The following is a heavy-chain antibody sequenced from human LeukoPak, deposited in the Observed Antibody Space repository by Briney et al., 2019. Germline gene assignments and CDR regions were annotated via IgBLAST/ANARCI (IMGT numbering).Heavy chain of an antibody. CDR3: VRHWVHDFGGSDWYFDL. CDR2: MFYGGTT. D-gene: IGHD1-1*01. V-gene: IGHV4-59*08. CDR1: GDSLSRSS. Sequence: SETLSLTCTVSGDSLSRSSWSWIRQSPGGGLEWIGYMFYGGTTNHNPSLKGRVTMSMVTSKDQFSLSLSSVTAADAAVYFCVRHWVHDFGGSDWYFDLWGRGTLVTVSS. J-gene: IGHJ2*01.